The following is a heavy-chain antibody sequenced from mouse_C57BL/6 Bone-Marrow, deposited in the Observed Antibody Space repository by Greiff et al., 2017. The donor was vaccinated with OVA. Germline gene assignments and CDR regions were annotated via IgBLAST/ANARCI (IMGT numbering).Heavy chain of an antibody. CDR2: FYPGSGSI. D-gene: IGHD4-1*01. CDR1: GYTFTEYT. Sequence: QVQLLQSGAELVKPGDSVKLSCKPSGYTFTEYTIHWVQQRSGQGLEWIGWFYPGSGSIKYNEKFKDKATLTADKSSSTVYMELSRLTSEDSAVYFCARHAPGTRRLYFDYWGQGTTLTFSS. V-gene: IGHV1-62-2*01. CDR3: ARHAPGTRRLYFDY. J-gene: IGHJ2*01.